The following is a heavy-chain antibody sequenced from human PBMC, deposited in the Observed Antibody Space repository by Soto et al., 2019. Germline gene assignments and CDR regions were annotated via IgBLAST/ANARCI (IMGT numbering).Heavy chain of an antibody. CDR2: INPNSGGT. CDR1: GYTFTGYY. Sequence: ASVKVSCKASGYTFTGYYMHWVRQAPGQGLEWMGWINPNSGGTNYAQKFQGRITMTRDTSISTAYMELSRLRSDDTAVYYCARADLYCSSTSCYTIAADYWGQGTLVTVSS. D-gene: IGHD2-2*02. CDR3: ARADLYCSSTSCYTIAADY. V-gene: IGHV1-2*02. J-gene: IGHJ4*02.